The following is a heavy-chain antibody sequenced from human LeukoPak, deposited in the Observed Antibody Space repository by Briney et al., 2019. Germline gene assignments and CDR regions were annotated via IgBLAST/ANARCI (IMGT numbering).Heavy chain of an antibody. CDR1: GGSISSYY. CDR3: ARARYVNSFYAFDI. Sequence: SETLSLTRAVSGGSISSYYWSWSRLPPGKGLEWIGYLSKSGSTNYSPSLKSRVTIFGDTSKNQFFLKLSSVTAADTAMYYCARARYVNSFYAFDIWGQGTLVTVSS. V-gene: IGHV4-59*01. CDR2: LSKSGST. J-gene: IGHJ3*02. D-gene: IGHD3-9*01.